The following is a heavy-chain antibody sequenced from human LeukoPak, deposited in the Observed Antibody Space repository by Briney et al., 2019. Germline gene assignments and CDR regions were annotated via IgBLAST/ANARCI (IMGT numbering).Heavy chain of an antibody. D-gene: IGHD2-15*01. CDR1: GFTFSGSA. CDR3: TRTYCSGGSCYWFDY. CDR2: IRSKANNYAT. V-gene: IGHV3-73*01. J-gene: IGHJ4*02. Sequence: GGSLRLSCAASGFTFSGSAMHWVRQASGKGLEWVGRIRSKANNYATAYAASVKGRFTISRDDSKNTAYLQTNSLKSEDTAVYSCTRTYCSGGSCYWFDYWGQGTLVTVSS.